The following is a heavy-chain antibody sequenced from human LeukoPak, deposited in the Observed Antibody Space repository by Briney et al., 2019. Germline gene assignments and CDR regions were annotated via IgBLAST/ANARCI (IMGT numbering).Heavy chain of an antibody. V-gene: IGHV3-23*01. Sequence: GGSLRLSCAASGFTFRSYVMNWVRQAPGKGLEWVSAISHSGDRTYYADSVKGRFTISRDDSKNILYLQMNGLRAEDTALYYCAKVVGIWIGEMFDAFDVWGHGTMVAVSS. CDR3: AKVVGIWIGEMFDAFDV. J-gene: IGHJ3*01. CDR1: GFTFRSYV. CDR2: ISHSGDRT. D-gene: IGHD3-10*01.